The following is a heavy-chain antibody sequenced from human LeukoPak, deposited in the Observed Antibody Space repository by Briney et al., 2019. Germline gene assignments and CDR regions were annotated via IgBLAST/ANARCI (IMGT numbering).Heavy chain of an antibody. CDR1: GGSISSYY. D-gene: IGHD4-17*01. V-gene: IGHV4-59*01. Sequence: NPSETLSPTCTVSGGSISSYYWSWIRQPPGKGLEWIGYIYYSGSTNYNPSLKSRVTISVDTSKNQFSLKLSSVTAADTAVYYCARALNDYGDYLDYWGQGTLVTISS. CDR2: IYYSGST. CDR3: ARALNDYGDYLDY. J-gene: IGHJ4*02.